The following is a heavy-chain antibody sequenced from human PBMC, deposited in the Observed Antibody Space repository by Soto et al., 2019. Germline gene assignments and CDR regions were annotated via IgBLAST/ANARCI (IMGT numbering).Heavy chain of an antibody. CDR3: AKDFRDRSRYYVLYGMDV. V-gene: IGHV3-30*18. Sequence: QEQLVESGGGVVQPGTSLRLSCAASGFTFSSFAMHWVRQAPGKGLEWVAVISYDGSNKYYADSEKGRLTISRDNSNNTLYVQLNSLRAEDTAVYYCAKDFRDRSRYYVLYGMDVWGQCTTVTVSS. J-gene: IGHJ6*02. CDR2: ISYDGSNK. D-gene: IGHD3-22*01. CDR1: GFTFSSFA.